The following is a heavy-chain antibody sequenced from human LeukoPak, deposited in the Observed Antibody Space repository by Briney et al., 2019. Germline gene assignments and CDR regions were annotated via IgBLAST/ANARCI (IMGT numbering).Heavy chain of an antibody. CDR1: GFIFSSYW. Sequence: PGGSLRLSCAASGFIFSSYWMSWVRQAPGKGLEWVANIKQDGSEKYYVDSVKGRFTISRDNAKNSLCLQMNSLRAEDTAVYYCARVLTGRDYWGQGTLVTVSS. J-gene: IGHJ4*02. D-gene: IGHD3-9*01. CDR3: ARVLTGRDY. V-gene: IGHV3-7*01. CDR2: IKQDGSEK.